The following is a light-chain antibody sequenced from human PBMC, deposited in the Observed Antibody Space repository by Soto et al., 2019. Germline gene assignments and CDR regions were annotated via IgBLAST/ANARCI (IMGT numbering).Light chain of an antibody. CDR1: SSDVGSYNR. V-gene: IGLV2-18*02. J-gene: IGLJ2*01. CDR2: EVS. CDR3: SSYTNSSTFVV. Sequence: QSVLTQPPSVSGSPGQSVTISCTGTSSDVGSYNRVSWYQQPPGTAPKLMIYEVSNRPSGVPDRFSGSKSGNTASLTISGLQAEDEADYYCSSYTNSSTFVVFGGGTNVTVL.